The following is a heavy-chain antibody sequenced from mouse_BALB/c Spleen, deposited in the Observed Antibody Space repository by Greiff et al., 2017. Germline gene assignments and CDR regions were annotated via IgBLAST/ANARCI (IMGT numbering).Heavy chain of an antibody. Sequence: VQLQQSGAELVKPGASVKLSCTASGFNIKDTYMHWVKQRPEQGLEWIGRIDPANGNTKYDPKFQGKATITADTSSNTAYLQLSSLTSEDTAVYYCAPLPPVDYWGQGTLVTVSA. J-gene: IGHJ3*01. CDR3: APLPPVDY. V-gene: IGHV14-3*02. CDR2: IDPANGNT. D-gene: IGHD2-1*01. CDR1: GFNIKDTY.